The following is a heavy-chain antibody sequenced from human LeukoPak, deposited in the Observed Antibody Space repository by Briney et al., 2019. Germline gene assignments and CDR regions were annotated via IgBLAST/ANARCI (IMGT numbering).Heavy chain of an antibody. CDR3: ARTVSAYFFDY. J-gene: IGHJ4*02. D-gene: IGHD3-9*01. CDR1: GFPFSSYW. V-gene: IGHV3-74*01. CDR2: ITTDGSST. Sequence: SGGSLRLSCAASGFPFSSYWMHWVRQAPGKGLVWVSRITTDGSSTSYADSVRGRFTISRDNAKNTLYLQMNSLRAEDTAVYYCARTVSAYFFDYWGQGTLVTVSS.